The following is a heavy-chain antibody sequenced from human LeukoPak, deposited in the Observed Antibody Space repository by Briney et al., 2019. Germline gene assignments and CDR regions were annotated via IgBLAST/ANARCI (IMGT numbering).Heavy chain of an antibody. J-gene: IGHJ6*03. CDR2: ISSSRSYI. Sequence: GGSLRLSCAASGFTFSSYSMNWVRQAPGKGLEWVSSISSSRSYIYYADSVKGRFTISRDNAKNSLYLQMNSLRAEDTAVYYCARDGGLWFGELRDMDVWGKGTTVTVSS. D-gene: IGHD3-10*01. CDR3: ARDGGLWFGELRDMDV. V-gene: IGHV3-21*01. CDR1: GFTFSSYS.